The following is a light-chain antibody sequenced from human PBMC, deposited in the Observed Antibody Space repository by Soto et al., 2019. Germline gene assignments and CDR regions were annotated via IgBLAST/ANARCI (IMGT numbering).Light chain of an antibody. J-gene: IGLJ2*01. Sequence: QSALTQPPSVSGAPGQRVTISCTGNSTNIGAGYDVHWYQHFPGAAPKLLIYGTSNRPAGVPDRFSASKSATSASLAISGLQAEDEADLYCQSYDRSLRGVVFGGGTKVTVL. V-gene: IGLV1-40*01. CDR3: QSYDRSLRGVV. CDR2: GTS. CDR1: STNIGAGYD.